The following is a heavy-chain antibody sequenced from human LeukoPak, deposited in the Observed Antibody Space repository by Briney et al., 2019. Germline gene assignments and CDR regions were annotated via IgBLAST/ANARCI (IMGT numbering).Heavy chain of an antibody. CDR2: IWSDGSNK. D-gene: IGHD1-26*01. V-gene: IGHV3-33*01. Sequence: GGSLRLSCAASGFTFSGYGMHWVRQAPGKGLEWVTVIWSDGSNKYYADSVKGRFTISRDNSKNTLYLQMNSLRAEDTAVYYCAGREDYYYYYMDVWGKGTTVTVSS. CDR1: GFTFSGYG. J-gene: IGHJ6*03. CDR3: AGREDYYYYYMDV.